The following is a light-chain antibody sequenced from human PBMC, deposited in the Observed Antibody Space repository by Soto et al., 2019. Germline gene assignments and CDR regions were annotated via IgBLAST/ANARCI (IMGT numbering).Light chain of an antibody. CDR2: EVS. CDR1: SGDVGGYNY. Sequence: QSALTQPPSVSGSPGQSVTISCSGTSGDVGGYNYVSWYQQHPGTAPKLVIYEVSERPSAVPDRFSGSKSGNTASLTVSGLQADDEAEYFCISYKTDDTFLFGTGTKLTVL. CDR3: ISYKTDDTFL. V-gene: IGLV2-8*01. J-gene: IGLJ1*01.